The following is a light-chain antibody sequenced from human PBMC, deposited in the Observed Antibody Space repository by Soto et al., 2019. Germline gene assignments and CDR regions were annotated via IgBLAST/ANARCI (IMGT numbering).Light chain of an antibody. V-gene: IGKV1-5*03. CDR1: QNVISW. CDR3: QQYYTYWT. CDR2: KAS. Sequence: DIQMTQSPSTLSASVGDRVTITCRASQNVISWLAWYQQKPGKVPKLLIYKASTLESGVPSRFSGSGSGTEFTLTISSLQPDDVATYYCQQYYTYWTLGQGTKV. J-gene: IGKJ1*01.